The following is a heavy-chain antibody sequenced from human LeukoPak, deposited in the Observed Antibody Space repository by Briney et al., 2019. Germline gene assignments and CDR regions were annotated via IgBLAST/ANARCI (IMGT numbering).Heavy chain of an antibody. V-gene: IGHV1-69*04. CDR1: GGTSSSYA. Sequence: SVKVSCKASGGTSSSYAISWVRQAPGQGLEWMGRIIPILGIANYAQKFQGRVTITADKSTSTAYMELSSLRSEDTAVYYCARDRVTMVRGVSRYAFDIWGQGTMVTVSS. CDR3: ARDRVTMVRGVSRYAFDI. D-gene: IGHD3-10*01. J-gene: IGHJ3*02. CDR2: IIPILGIA.